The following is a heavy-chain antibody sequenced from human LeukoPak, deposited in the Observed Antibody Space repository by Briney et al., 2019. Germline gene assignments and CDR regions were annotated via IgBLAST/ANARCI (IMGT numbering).Heavy chain of an antibody. CDR3: AREINIVGVTISDAFDL. CDR1: GFTFSSYA. Sequence: QPGRSLRLSCAASGFTFSSYAMHWVRQAPGKGLEWVAVISYDGSNKYYADSVKGRFTISRDNSKNTLYLQMNSLRAEDTAVYYCAREINIVGVTISDAFDLWGQGTMVTVSS. CDR2: ISYDGSNK. J-gene: IGHJ3*01. D-gene: IGHD1-26*01. V-gene: IGHV3-30-3*01.